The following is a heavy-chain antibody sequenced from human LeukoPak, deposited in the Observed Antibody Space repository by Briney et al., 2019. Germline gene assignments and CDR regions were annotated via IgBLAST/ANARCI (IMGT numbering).Heavy chain of an antibody. CDR2: IKQDGSEK. Sequence: GGSLRLSCAASGFTFSSYAMSWVRQAPGKGLEWVANIKQDGSEKYYVDSVKGRFTISRDNAKNSLYLQMNSLRAEDTAVYYCARGGRRDGYAIRAFDIWGQGTMVTVSS. CDR1: GFTFSSYA. J-gene: IGHJ3*02. CDR3: ARGGRRDGYAIRAFDI. D-gene: IGHD5-24*01. V-gene: IGHV3-7*01.